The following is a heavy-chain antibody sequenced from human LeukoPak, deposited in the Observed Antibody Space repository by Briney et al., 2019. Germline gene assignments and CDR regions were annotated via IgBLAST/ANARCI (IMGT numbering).Heavy chain of an antibody. J-gene: IGHJ6*03. V-gene: IGHV1-18*01. Sequence: ASVKVSCKASGYTFTSSGISWVRQAPGQGLEWMGWISAYNDNTNYAQKLQGRVTMTTDTSTSTAYMELRSLRSDDTAVYYCARDLSDILTGYYLAAMDVWGKGTTVTVSS. D-gene: IGHD3-9*01. CDR3: ARDLSDILTGYYLAAMDV. CDR2: ISAYNDNT. CDR1: GYTFTSSG.